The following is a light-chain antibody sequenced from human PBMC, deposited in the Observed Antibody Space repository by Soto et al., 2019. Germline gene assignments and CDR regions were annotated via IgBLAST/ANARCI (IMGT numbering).Light chain of an antibody. Sequence: QSVLTQPPSVSGAPGQRVTISCTGSSSNIGAGYDVHWYQQLPGTAPKLLIYGNSNRPSGVPDRFPGSKSGTSASLAITGFQAEDEADYYCQSYDSSLSAHVFGTGTKVTVL. CDR1: SSNIGAGYD. V-gene: IGLV1-40*01. CDR3: QSYDSSLSAHV. J-gene: IGLJ1*01. CDR2: GNS.